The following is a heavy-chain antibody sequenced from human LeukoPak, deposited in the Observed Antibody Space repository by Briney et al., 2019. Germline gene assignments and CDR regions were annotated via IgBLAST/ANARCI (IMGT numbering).Heavy chain of an antibody. CDR2: IHTTGST. J-gene: IGHJ4*02. V-gene: IGHV4-61*02. Sequence: PSETLSLTCSISGGSISGGDHYWTWIRQPAGKELEWIGRIHTTGSTYYNPSLKSRVTISVDTSKNQSSLKLSSVTAADTAVYYCARDKLDYGDRLDYWGQGTLVTVSS. CDR1: GGSISGGDHY. CDR3: ARDKLDYGDRLDY. D-gene: IGHD4-17*01.